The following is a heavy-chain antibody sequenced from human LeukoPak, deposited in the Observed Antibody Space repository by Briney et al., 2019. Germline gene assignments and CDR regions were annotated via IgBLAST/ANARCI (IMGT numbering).Heavy chain of an antibody. D-gene: IGHD1-14*01. Sequence: SETLSLTCTVSGGSISSQYWSWIRQSPGKGLEWIGYIDPTGLTSYNPSLNSRVTISEDTSKNQFSLKVRSVTTADMAVYFCARQTPYHGNHYFDYWGQGTLVTVSS. CDR3: ARQTPYHGNHYFDY. J-gene: IGHJ4*02. CDR1: GGSISSQY. V-gene: IGHV4-4*09. CDR2: IDPTGLT.